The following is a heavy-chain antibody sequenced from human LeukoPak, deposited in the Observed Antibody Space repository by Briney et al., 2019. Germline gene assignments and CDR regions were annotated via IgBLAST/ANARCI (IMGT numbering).Heavy chain of an antibody. CDR3: ASLVEYSSSSVYFQH. CDR2: IYYSGST. V-gene: IGHV4-39*01. Sequence: PSETLFLTCTVSGGSISSSTYYWGWIRQSPGKGLEWIVSIYYSGSTHYNPSLKSRVTISVDTSKNQFSLKLSSVTAADTAVYYCASLVEYSSSSVYFQHWGQGTLVTVSS. J-gene: IGHJ1*01. D-gene: IGHD6-6*01. CDR1: GGSISSSTYY.